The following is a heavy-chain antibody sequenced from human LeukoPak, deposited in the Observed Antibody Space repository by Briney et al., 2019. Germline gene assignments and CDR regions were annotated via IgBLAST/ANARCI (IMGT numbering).Heavy chain of an antibody. Sequence: ASVKVSCKASGYTFTGYYMHWVRQAPGQGLEWMGWINPNSGGTNYAQKFQGRVTMTRDTSISTAYKELSRLRSDDTAVYYCARYYYDSSGYPNFDYWGQGTLVTVSS. CDR1: GYTFTGYY. V-gene: IGHV1-2*02. CDR3: ARYYYDSSGYPNFDY. D-gene: IGHD3-22*01. CDR2: INPNSGGT. J-gene: IGHJ4*02.